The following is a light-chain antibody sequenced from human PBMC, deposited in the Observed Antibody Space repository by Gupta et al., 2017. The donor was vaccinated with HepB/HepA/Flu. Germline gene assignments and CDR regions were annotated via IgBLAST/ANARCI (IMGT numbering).Light chain of an antibody. CDR3: QQYYSTPPT. Sequence: DIVMTQSPDSLAVSLGERATINCKSSQSFLYSSNNKNYVAWYQQKPGQPPKLLIYWASTRESGVPDRFSGSGSGTDFTLTISSLQAEDVAVYYCQQYYSTPPTFGQGTKVEIK. V-gene: IGKV4-1*01. CDR1: QSFLYSSNNKNY. J-gene: IGKJ1*01. CDR2: WAS.